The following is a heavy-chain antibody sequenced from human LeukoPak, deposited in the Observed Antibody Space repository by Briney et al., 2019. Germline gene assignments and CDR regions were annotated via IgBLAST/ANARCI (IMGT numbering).Heavy chain of an antibody. CDR1: GYTFTSYD. Sequence: ASVKVSCKASGYTFTSYDINWVRQATGQGLEWMGWMNPDTGNTGYAQKFQGRVTMTRNTSISTAYMELSSLKSEDTAVYYCASGPTTVVSTDYWGQGTLVTVSS. CDR2: MNPDTGNT. V-gene: IGHV1-8*01. D-gene: IGHD4-23*01. J-gene: IGHJ4*02. CDR3: ASGPTTVVSTDY.